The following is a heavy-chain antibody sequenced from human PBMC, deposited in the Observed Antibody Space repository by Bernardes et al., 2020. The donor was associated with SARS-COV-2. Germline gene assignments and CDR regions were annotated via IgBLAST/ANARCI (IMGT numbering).Heavy chain of an antibody. J-gene: IGHJ6*02. CDR1: GFTFSDYA. Sequence: GGSLRLSCVASGFTFSDYAMSWVRQAPGKGLEWVATMSASGANIWYADNVKGRFTISRDNSKNTVYLQMSGLRAADTAMYYCAKDPITMVRGVLRPDYYYGMDVWGQGTTVTVSS. CDR3: AKDPITMVRGVLRPDYYYGMDV. V-gene: IGHV3-23*01. D-gene: IGHD3-10*01. CDR2: MSASGANI.